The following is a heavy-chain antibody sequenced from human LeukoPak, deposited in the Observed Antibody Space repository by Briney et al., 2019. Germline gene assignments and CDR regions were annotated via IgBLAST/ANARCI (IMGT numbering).Heavy chain of an antibody. CDR2: INPSGGST. CDR1: GYTFTSYY. CDR3: ASFSSSWYSAY. Sequence: ASVKVSCKASGYTFTSYYMHWVRQAPGQGLEWMGIINPSGGSTSYAQKFQGRVTMTRDTSTSTVYMELSSLRSEDSAMYYCASFSSSWYSAYWGQGTLVTVSS. J-gene: IGHJ4*02. D-gene: IGHD6-13*01. V-gene: IGHV1-46*01.